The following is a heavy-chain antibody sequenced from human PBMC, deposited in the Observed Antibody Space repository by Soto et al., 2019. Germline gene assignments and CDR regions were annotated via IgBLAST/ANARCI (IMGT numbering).Heavy chain of an antibody. CDR3: ASSRARLIYSSSRYYYYGMDV. V-gene: IGHV4-30-2*01. CDR1: GGSISSGGYS. D-gene: IGHD6-13*01. Sequence: SETLSLTCAVSGGSISSGGYSWSWIRQPPGKGLEWIGYIYHSGSTYYNPSLKSRVTISVDRSKNQFSLKLSSVTAADTAVYYCASSRARLIYSSSRYYYYGMDVWGQGTTVTVSS. CDR2: IYHSGST. J-gene: IGHJ6*02.